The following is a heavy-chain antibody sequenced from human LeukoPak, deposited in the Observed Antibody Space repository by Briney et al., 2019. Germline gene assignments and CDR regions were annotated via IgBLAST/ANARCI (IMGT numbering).Heavy chain of an antibody. V-gene: IGHV4-39*07. Sequence: SETLSLTCTVSGGSISSSSYYWGWIRQPPGKGLEWIGSIYYSGSTYYNPSLKSRVTISVDTSKNQFSLKLSSVTAADTAVYYCARDITMVRGAFDYWGQGTLVTVSS. J-gene: IGHJ4*02. D-gene: IGHD3-10*01. CDR3: ARDITMVRGAFDY. CDR2: IYYSGST. CDR1: GGSISSSSYY.